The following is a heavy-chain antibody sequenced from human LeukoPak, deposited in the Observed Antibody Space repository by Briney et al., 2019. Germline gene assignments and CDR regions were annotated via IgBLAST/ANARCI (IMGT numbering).Heavy chain of an antibody. CDR3: TSGSYYNDY. J-gene: IGHJ4*02. CDR1: GFTFSSYW. Sequence: AGSLRLSCTASGFTFSSYWMHWIRQAPGKGLVWVSHIKSDGSGINYADSVKGRFTISRDNAKNTLYLQMNSLRAEDTAVYYCTSGSYYNDYWGQGTLVTVSS. D-gene: IGHD3-10*01. CDR2: IKSDGSGI. V-gene: IGHV3-74*01.